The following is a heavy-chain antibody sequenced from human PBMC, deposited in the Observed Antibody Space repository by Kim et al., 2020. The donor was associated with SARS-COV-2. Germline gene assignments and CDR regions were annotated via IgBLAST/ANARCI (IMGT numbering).Heavy chain of an antibody. CDR1: GYSFTSYW. D-gene: IGHD2-2*01. Sequence: GESLKISCKGSGYSFTSYWIGWVRQMPGKGLEWMGIIYPGDSDTRYSPSFQGQVTISADKSISTAYLQWSSLKASDTAMYYCARRFHTRYCSSTSCYDAFDIWGQGTMVTVSS. CDR3: ARRFHTRYCSSTSCYDAFDI. V-gene: IGHV5-51*01. CDR2: IYPGDSDT. J-gene: IGHJ3*02.